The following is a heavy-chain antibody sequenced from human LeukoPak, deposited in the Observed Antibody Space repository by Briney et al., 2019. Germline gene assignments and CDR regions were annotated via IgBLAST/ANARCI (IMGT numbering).Heavy chain of an antibody. CDR3: ARHCTSGRIFCVDY. CDR2: IDWDDDK. CDR1: GFSLSTGGMC. D-gene: IGHD3-9*01. J-gene: IGHJ4*02. V-gene: IGHV2-70*11. Sequence: ESGPTLVNPTQTLTLTCTFSGFSLSTGGMCVSWIRQPPGKALEWLARIDWDDDKYYNTSLKTRLTISKDTSKNQVVLTMTNMDPVDTATYYCARHCTSGRIFCVDYWGQGTPVTVSS.